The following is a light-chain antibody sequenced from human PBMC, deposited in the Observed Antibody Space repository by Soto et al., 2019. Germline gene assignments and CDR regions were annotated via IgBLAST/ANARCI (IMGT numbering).Light chain of an antibody. J-gene: IGLJ2*01. Sequence: SVLTQPPSVSGAPGQRVTISCTGSSSNIGAAYDVHWYKQLPRTAPKLLIYDNTNLPSGGPDRFSGSKSGTSASLAITGLQAEDEADYYCQSYDSSLSGWVFGGGTKLTVL. CDR3: QSYDSSLSGWV. V-gene: IGLV1-40*01. CDR2: DNT. CDR1: SSNIGAAYD.